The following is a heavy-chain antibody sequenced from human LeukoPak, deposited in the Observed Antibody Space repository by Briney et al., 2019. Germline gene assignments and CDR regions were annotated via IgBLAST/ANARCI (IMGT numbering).Heavy chain of an antibody. CDR3: ARLGAVDIVTTGWFYP. V-gene: IGHV4-39*01. CDR2: IYYSGRT. J-gene: IGHJ5*02. Sequence: SETLSLTCTVSGGSISSSSYYWGWIRQPPGKGLEWIGSIYYSGRTFYNPSLKSRATISVDTSKNQFSLKLSSVTAADTAIYYCARLGAVDIVTTGWFYPWGQGTLVTVSS. CDR1: GGSISSSSYY. D-gene: IGHD5-12*01.